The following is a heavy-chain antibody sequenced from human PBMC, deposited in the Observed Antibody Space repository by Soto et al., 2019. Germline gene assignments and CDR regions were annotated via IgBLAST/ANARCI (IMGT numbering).Heavy chain of an antibody. Sequence: VQLVESGGGLVKPGGSLRLSCAASGFTFSDYYIFWIRQAPGKGLECVSYVSSSASYTNYADSVKGRFTISRDNAKNSLYLQMNSLRAEDTAVYYCARGRGVGGVYYYYGMDVWGQGTTVTVSS. D-gene: IGHD2-15*01. J-gene: IGHJ6*02. CDR2: VSSSASYT. V-gene: IGHV3-11*05. CDR3: ARGRGVGGVYYYYGMDV. CDR1: GFTFSDYY.